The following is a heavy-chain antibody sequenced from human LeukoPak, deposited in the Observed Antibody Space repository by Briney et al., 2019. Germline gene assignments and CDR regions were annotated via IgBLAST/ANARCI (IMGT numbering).Heavy chain of an antibody. CDR3: ARCGGTHCGSTSSFDY. CDR1: RFTFSSYG. D-gene: IGHD2-2*01. J-gene: IGHJ4*02. Sequence: GGSLRLSCAASRFTFSSYGMSWVRQAPGKGLEWVSVISGSGGNTYYADSVKSRCTISRDNSKNTLYLQMSGLRAEDTAVYYCARCGGTHCGSTSSFDYWGQGTLVTVSS. V-gene: IGHV3-23*01. CDR2: ISGSGGNT.